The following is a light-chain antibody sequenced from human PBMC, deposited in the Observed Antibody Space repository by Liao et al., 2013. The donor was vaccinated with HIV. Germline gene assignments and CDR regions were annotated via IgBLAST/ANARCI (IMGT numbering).Light chain of an antibody. Sequence: SYELTQPPSVSVSPGQTARIPCSGDQLETKYTYWYRQKPGQSPVLVIYEDSRRPSGIPERLSASNSANTATLTIIETQATDEADYYCQTWKNSTVVFGGGTKLTVL. CDR1: QLETKY. CDR3: QTWKNSTVV. V-gene: IGLV3-1*01. J-gene: IGLJ3*02. CDR2: EDS.